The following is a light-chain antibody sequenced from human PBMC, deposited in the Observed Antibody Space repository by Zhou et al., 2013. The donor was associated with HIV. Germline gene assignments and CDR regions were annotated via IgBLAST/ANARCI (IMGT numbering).Light chain of an antibody. J-gene: IGKJ1*01. Sequence: EVVMTQSPGTLSLSPGERATLSCRASQNVPYLAWYQKKSGQPPRLLIYGASSRATGIPARFSVSGSGTDFTLTISRLEPEDFAMYYCQHYDKSPRTFGQGTKVEIK. CDR2: GAS. V-gene: IGKV3-20*01. CDR3: QHYDKSPRT. CDR1: QNVPY.